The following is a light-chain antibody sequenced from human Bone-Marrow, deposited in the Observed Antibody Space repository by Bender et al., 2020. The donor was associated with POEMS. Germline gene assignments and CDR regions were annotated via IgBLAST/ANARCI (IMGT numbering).Light chain of an antibody. Sequence: QSVVTQPSSVSEAPRQRVTISCSGSSSNIGNHGVNWYQQLPGEAPKLLIYYDDLLTPGVSDRFSASKSATSASLAISELQSEDEALYYCSAWDDSLSGWVFGGGTKLTVL. CDR3: SAWDDSLSGWV. J-gene: IGLJ3*02. CDR2: YDD. V-gene: IGLV1-36*01. CDR1: SSNIGNHG.